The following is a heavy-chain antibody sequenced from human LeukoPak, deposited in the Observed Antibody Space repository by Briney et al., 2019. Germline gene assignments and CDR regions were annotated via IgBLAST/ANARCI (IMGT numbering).Heavy chain of an antibody. CDR2: ISWNSGSI. J-gene: IGHJ4*02. D-gene: IGHD5-18*01. Sequence: GRSLRLSCAASGFTFDDYAMHWVRQAPGKGLEWVSGISWNSGSIGYADSVKGRFTISRDNAKNSLYLQMNSLRAEDTALYYCAKDFRYSSSDWGQGTLVTVSS. CDR1: GFTFDDYA. V-gene: IGHV3-9*01. CDR3: AKDFRYSSSD.